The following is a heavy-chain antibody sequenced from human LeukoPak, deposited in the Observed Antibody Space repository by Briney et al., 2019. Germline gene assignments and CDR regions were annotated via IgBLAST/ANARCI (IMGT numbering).Heavy chain of an antibody. D-gene: IGHD6-13*01. Sequence: SETLSLTCTVSGYSISSGYYWGWIRQPPGKGLEWIGTVYHSGSSYYNASLKSRVTISVDTSRNHLSLKLSSVTAADTAVYYCARDPSPGQQLGSFDYWGQGTLVTVSS. CDR1: GYSISSGYY. J-gene: IGHJ4*02. CDR3: ARDPSPGQQLGSFDY. CDR2: VYHSGSS. V-gene: IGHV4-38-2*02.